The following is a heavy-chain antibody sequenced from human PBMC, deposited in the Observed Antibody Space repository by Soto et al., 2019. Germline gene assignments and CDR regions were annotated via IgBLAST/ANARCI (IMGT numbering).Heavy chain of an antibody. J-gene: IGHJ3*02. CDR2: IIPIFGTA. CDR1: GGTFSSYA. V-gene: IGHV1-69*13. Sequence: SVKVSCKASGGTFSSYAISWVRQAPGQGLEWMGGIIPIFGTANYAQKFQGRVTITADESTSTAYMELSSLRSEDTAVYYCARGFGVGTIIVTSDGVAFDIWGQGTMVTVSS. CDR3: ARGFGVGTIIVTSDGVAFDI. D-gene: IGHD3-22*01.